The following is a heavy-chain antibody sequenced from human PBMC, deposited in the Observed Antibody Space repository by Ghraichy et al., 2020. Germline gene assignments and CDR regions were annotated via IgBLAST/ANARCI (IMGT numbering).Heavy chain of an antibody. J-gene: IGHJ5*02. Sequence: SGPTLVKPTQTLTLTCTFSGFSLSTSGVGVGWIRQPPGKALEWLALIYWDDDKRYSPSLKSRLTITKDTSKNQVVLTMTNMDPVDTATYYCAHQTPRPYSYGYEEVDWFDPWGQGTLVTVSS. D-gene: IGHD5-18*01. CDR2: IYWDDDK. CDR3: AHQTPRPYSYGYEEVDWFDP. V-gene: IGHV2-5*02. CDR1: GFSLSTSGVG.